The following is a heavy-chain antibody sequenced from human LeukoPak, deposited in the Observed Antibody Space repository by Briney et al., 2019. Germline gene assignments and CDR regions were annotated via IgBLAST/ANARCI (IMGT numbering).Heavy chain of an antibody. J-gene: IGHJ4*02. Sequence: SVKVSCKASGGSFNAYAISWVRQAPGQGLEWMGGIIPIFGTSNYAQKFQGRVTITTDESTSTAYMELSSLRSEDTAVYYCARASGGDCCTFDYWGQGTLVTVSS. D-gene: IGHD2-21*02. CDR3: ARASGGDCCTFDY. CDR1: GGSFNAYA. CDR2: IIPIFGTS. V-gene: IGHV1-69*05.